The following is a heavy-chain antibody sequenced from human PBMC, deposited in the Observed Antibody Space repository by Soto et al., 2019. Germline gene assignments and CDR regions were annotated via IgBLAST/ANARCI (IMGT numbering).Heavy chain of an antibody. CDR2: IYHSGST. CDR1: GYSIISGYY. V-gene: IGHV4-38-2*02. D-gene: IGHD2-15*01. CDR3: ARDSTDGGPYYYYGMDV. J-gene: IGHJ6*02. Sequence: SETLSLTCAVSGYSIISGYYWGWMRQPPGKGLEWIGSIYHSGSTYYNPSLKSRVTISVDTSKNQFSLKLSSVTAADTAVYYCARDSTDGGPYYYYGMDVWGQGTTVTVSS.